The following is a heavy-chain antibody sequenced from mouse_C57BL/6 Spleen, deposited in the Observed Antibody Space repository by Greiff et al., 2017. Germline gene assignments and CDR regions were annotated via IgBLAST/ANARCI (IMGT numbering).Heavy chain of an antibody. CDR2: IDPSDSYT. CDR1: GYTFTSYW. D-gene: IGHD1-1*01. V-gene: IGHV1-59*01. Sequence: VQLQQPGAELVRPGTSVKLSCKASGYTFTSYWMHWVKQRPGQGLAWIGVIDPSDSYTNYNQTFKGKATLTVDTSSSTAYMQLSSLTSEDSAVYYCARRLRDAMDYWGQGTSVTVSS. J-gene: IGHJ4*01. CDR3: ARRLRDAMDY.